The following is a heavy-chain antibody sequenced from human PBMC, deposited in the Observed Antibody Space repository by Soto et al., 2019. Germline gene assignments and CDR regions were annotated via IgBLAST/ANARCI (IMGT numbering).Heavy chain of an antibody. V-gene: IGHV5-10-1*01. J-gene: IGHJ4*02. CDR2: IDPSDSQT. CDR1: GYSFAGYW. CDR3: ARQIYDSDTGPNFQYYFDS. D-gene: IGHD3-22*01. Sequence: PGESLKISCKGSGYSFAGYWITWVGKKRGKGLGWMGRIDPSDSQTYYSPSFRGHVTISVTKSITTVFLQWSSLRASDTAMYYCARQIYDSDTGPNFQYYFDSWGQGTPVTVSS.